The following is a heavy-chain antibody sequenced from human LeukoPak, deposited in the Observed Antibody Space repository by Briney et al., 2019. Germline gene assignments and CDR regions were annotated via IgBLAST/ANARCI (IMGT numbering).Heavy chain of an antibody. CDR2: IGISSGNT. CDR3: ARDHRYASDN. J-gene: IGHJ4*01. CDR1: GFNFIDYS. V-gene: IGHV3-11*06. D-gene: IGHD5-12*01. Sequence: GGSLRLSCAASGFNFIDYSMNWVRQAPGKGLEWISYIGISSGNTKYADSVKGRFTISRDKARNSLYLQMNSLRVEDTAMYYCARDHRYASDNWGHGTLVTVSS.